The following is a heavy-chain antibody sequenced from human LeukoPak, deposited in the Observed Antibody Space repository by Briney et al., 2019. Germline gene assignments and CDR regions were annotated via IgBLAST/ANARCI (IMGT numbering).Heavy chain of an antibody. D-gene: IGHD3-22*01. Sequence: SETLSLTCTVSGVSISDYYWNWIRQPPGKGLEWIGYIYYSGTTNYNPSPKSRVTISLDTSKIQFSLKLSSVTAADTAVYYCARAYDTSGYYPEFDSWGQGALVTVSS. V-gene: IGHV4-59*08. CDR3: ARAYDTSGYYPEFDS. CDR1: GVSISDYY. CDR2: IYYSGTT. J-gene: IGHJ4*02.